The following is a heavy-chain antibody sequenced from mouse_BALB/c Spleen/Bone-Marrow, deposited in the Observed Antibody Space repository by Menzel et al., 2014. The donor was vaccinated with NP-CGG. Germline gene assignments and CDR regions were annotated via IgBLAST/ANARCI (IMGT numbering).Heavy chain of an antibody. J-gene: IGHJ2*01. D-gene: IGHD1-1*01. CDR3: ARPDYYGYLNY. CDR2: INPDSRTI. V-gene: IGHV4-1*02. CDR1: GFDFSRYW. Sequence: VMLAESGGGLVQPGGSLKLSCAASGFDFSRYWMSWVRQAPGKGLEWIGEINPDSRTINYSPSLKDKFIISRDNAKNTLYLRLNKVRFEDTALYYCARPDYYGYLNYWGQGTTLTVSS.